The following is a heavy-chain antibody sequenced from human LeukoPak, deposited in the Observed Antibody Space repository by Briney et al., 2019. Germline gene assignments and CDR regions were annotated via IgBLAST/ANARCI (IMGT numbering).Heavy chain of an antibody. Sequence: SGGSLRLSCAASGFPFSNYWMHWARHAPGKGLVWVSRVNSDGSTTNYADSVKGRFTISRDNAENTLYMRMNSLRPEDTAVYYCARGYYSSSRFDSWGQGTLVTVSS. CDR1: GFPFSNYW. D-gene: IGHD6-13*01. J-gene: IGHJ4*02. V-gene: IGHV3-74*01. CDR3: ARGYYSSSRFDS. CDR2: VNSDGSTT.